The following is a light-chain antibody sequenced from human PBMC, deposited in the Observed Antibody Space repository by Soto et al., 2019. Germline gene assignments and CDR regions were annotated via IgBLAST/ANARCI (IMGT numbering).Light chain of an antibody. CDR1: TRDVGRYDY. CDR2: DVS. V-gene: IGLV2-14*03. Sequence: QSALAQPASVSGSPGQSITISCTGTTRDVGRYDYVSWFQQHPGKAPKLIIYDVSHWPSGVSDRFSGSKSGNTASLTISGLQAEDEADYYCSSFTTSTTFVFGTGTKLTVL. CDR3: SSFTTSTTFV. J-gene: IGLJ1*01.